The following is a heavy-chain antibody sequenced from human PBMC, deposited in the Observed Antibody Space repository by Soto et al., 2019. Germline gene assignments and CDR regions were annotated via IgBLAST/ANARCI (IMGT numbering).Heavy chain of an antibody. J-gene: IGHJ6*02. D-gene: IGHD2-8*01. V-gene: IGHV1-18*01. CDR3: ARDCTNGVCYSAVYYYGMDV. CDR1: GYTFTSYG. CDR2: ISAYNGNT. Sequence: QVQLVQSGAEVKKPGASVKVSCKASGYTFTSYGIIWVRQAPGQGLEWMGWISAYNGNTNYAQKLQGRVTMTTDTSTSTAYMELRSLRSDDTAVYYCARDCTNGVCYSAVYYYGMDVWGQGTTVTVSS.